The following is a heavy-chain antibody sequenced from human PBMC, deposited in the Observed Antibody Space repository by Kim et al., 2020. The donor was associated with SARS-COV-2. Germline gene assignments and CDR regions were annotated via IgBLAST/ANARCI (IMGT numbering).Heavy chain of an antibody. CDR1: GFTFSSYG. J-gene: IGHJ6*02. D-gene: IGHD3-10*01. V-gene: IGHV3-33*01. Sequence: GGSLRLSCAASGFTFSSYGMHWVRQAPGKGLEWVAVIWYDGSNKYYADSVKGRFTISRDNSKNTLYLQMNSLRAEDTAVYYCAREHYYYGSGSYYGDYYYYYGMDVWGQGTTVTVSS. CDR2: IWYDGSNK. CDR3: AREHYYYGSGSYYGDYYYYYGMDV.